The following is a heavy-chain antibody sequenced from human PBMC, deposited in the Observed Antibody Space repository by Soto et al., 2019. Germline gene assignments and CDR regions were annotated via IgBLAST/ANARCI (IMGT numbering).Heavy chain of an antibody. CDR1: GFTFSSYA. D-gene: IGHD1-20*01. CDR3: ARITEAFDP. V-gene: IGHV3-30-3*01. Sequence: PGGSLRLSCAASGFTFSSYAMHWVRQAPGKGLEWVAVISYDGSNKYYADSVKGRFTISRDNSKNTLHLQMTNMDPVDTGTYFCARITEAFDPWGPGTLVTVSS. CDR2: ISYDGSNK. J-gene: IGHJ5*02.